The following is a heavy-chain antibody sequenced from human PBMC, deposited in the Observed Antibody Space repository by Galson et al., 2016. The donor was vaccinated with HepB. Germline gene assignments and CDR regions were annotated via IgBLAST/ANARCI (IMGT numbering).Heavy chain of an antibody. CDR2: INHSGST. Sequence: SETLSLTCAVYGGSFSGYYWSWIRQPPGKGLEWIGEINHSGSTKYNPSLRSRVTISIDTSKNQFSLKLSSVAAADTAVYYCARGQRDGSSSLFKRRHLYNYFDLWGRGTLVTVSS. D-gene: IGHD6-19*01. CDR1: GGSFSGYY. J-gene: IGHJ2*01. V-gene: IGHV4-34*01. CDR3: ARGQRDGSSSLFKRRHLYNYFDL.